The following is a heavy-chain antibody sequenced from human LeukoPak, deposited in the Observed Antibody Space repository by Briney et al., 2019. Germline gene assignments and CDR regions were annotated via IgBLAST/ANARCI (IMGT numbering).Heavy chain of an antibody. V-gene: IGHV1-69*04. CDR1: GGTFSSYA. CDR3: ARLGSSPQTGGPDWFDP. Sequence: SVKVSCKASGGTFSSYAISWVRQAPGQGLEWMGRIIPILGIANYAQKFQGRVTITADKSTSTAYMELSSLRSEDTAVYYCARLGSSPQTGGPDWFDPWGQGTLVTVSS. D-gene: IGHD6-13*01. CDR2: IIPILGIA. J-gene: IGHJ5*02.